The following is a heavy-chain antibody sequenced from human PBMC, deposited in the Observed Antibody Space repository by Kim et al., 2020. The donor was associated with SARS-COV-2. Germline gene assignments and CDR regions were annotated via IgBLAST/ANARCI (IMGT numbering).Heavy chain of an antibody. Sequence: SETLSLTCTVSGGSISSYYWSWIRQPPGKGLEWIGYIYYSGSTNYNPSLKSRVTISVDTSKNQFSLKLSSVTAADTAVYYCARFSLWPRFDYWGQGTLVTVSS. D-gene: IGHD3-10*01. CDR1: GGSISSYY. CDR3: ARFSLWPRFDY. CDR2: IYYSGST. V-gene: IGHV4-59*08. J-gene: IGHJ4*02.